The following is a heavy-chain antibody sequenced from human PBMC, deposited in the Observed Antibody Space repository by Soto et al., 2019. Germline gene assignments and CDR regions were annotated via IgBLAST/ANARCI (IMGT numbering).Heavy chain of an antibody. D-gene: IGHD2-2*01. V-gene: IGHV1-8*01. J-gene: IGHJ5*01. CDR2: VSPNSGNT. CDR1: GYTFTDYD. CDR3: ARGRFYSETSTWFAF. Sequence: QVQLVQSGTEVKKPGASVKVSCKASGYTFTDYDINWVRQAPGQGLEWMGWVSPNSGNTVYAQKFQDRVTMTRDTSISTDYMELNNLRFEDTAMYYCARGRFYSETSTWFAFWGQGTPVTVSS.